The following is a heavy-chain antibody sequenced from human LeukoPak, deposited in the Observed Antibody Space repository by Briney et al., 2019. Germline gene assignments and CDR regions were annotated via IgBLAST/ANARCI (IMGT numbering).Heavy chain of an antibody. CDR2: IIPIFGTA. J-gene: IGHJ2*01. CDR1: GGTFSSYA. CDR3: ASAYDFFGTGYFDL. D-gene: IGHD3-3*01. V-gene: IGHV1-69*13. Sequence: SVKVSCKASGGTFSSYAISWVRQAPGQGLEWMGGIIPIFGTANYAQKFQGRVTITADESTSTAYMELSSLRSEDTAVYYCASAYDFFGTGYFDLWGRGTLVTVSS.